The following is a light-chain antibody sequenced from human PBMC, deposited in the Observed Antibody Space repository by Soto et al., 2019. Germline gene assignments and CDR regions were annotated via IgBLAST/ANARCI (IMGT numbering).Light chain of an antibody. Sequence: DIQMTPSPSSLSASVGDRVTITCRASQNIGNYLHWYQQQPGKAPKLRIYSVSTLQTGVPATFSGSGSETEFTLTISSLQPEDFSTFYCQHSYNSPTWTFGQGTKVEIK. CDR3: QHSYNSPTWT. J-gene: IGKJ1*01. V-gene: IGKV1-39*01. CDR2: SVS. CDR1: QNIGNY.